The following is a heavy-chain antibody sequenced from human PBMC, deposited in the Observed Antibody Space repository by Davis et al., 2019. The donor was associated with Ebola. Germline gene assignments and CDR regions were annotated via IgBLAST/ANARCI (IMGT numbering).Heavy chain of an antibody. CDR1: GFTFSSYW. V-gene: IGHV3-74*01. CDR2: INSDGSST. CDR3: AKDGYSSSSFSFDY. J-gene: IGHJ4*02. D-gene: IGHD6-6*01. Sequence: GESLKISCAASGFTFSSYWMHWVRQAPGKGLVWVSRINSDGSSTSYADSVKGRFTISRDNAKNSLYLQMNSLRAEDTAVYYCAKDGYSSSSFSFDYWGQGTLVTVSS.